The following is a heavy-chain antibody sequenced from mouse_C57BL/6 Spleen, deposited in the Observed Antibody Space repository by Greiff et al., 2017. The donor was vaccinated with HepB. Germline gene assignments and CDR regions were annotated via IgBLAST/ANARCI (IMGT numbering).Heavy chain of an antibody. CDR2: ISDGGSYT. CDR3: ARGNLLLHAMDY. D-gene: IGHD1-1*01. J-gene: IGHJ4*01. Sequence: EVKVEESGGGLVKPGGSLKLSCAASGFTFSSYAMSWVRQTPEKRLEWVATISDGGSYTDYPDNVKGRFTISRDNAKNNLYLQMSHLKSEDTAMYYCARGNLLLHAMDYWGQGTSVTVSS. V-gene: IGHV5-4*03. CDR1: GFTFSSYA.